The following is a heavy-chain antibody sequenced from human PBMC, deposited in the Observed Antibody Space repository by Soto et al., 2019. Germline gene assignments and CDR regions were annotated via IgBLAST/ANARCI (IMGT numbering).Heavy chain of an antibody. J-gene: IGHJ5*02. V-gene: IGHV4-31*03. CDR3: AREDRGYSWFDP. Sequence: SETLSLTCTVSGGSISSGGYYWSWIRQHPGKGLEWIGYIYYSGSTYYNPSLKSRVTVSVDTSKNQFSLKLSSVTAADTAVYYCAREDRGYSWFDPWGQGPLVTVSS. CDR1: GGSISSGGYY. CDR2: IYYSGST.